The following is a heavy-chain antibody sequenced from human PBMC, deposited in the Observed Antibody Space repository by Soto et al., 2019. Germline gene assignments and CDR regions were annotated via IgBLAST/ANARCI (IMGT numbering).Heavy chain of an antibody. V-gene: IGHV3-53*04. Sequence: EVQLVESGGGLVQPGGSLRLSCVASGIPVSSNYMTWVRQAPGKGLEWVSVLHSGGDTYYANSVKGRFTISRHDSTNTLFLPMNSLTAEDTAVYYCARDGPYYYASRMDVWGQGTTVTVSS. CDR2: LHSGGDT. D-gene: IGHD3-10*01. CDR3: ARDGPYYYASRMDV. CDR1: GIPVSSNY. J-gene: IGHJ6*02.